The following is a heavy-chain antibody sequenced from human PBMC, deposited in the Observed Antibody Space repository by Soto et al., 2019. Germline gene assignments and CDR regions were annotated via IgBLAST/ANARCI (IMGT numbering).Heavy chain of an antibody. V-gene: IGHV1-18*04. Sequence: PGESLKISCKGSGYSFTSYWIGWVRQVPGQGLEWMGWISAYNGNTNYAQKLQGRVTMTTDTSTSTAYMELRSLRSDDTAVYYCARMSGSGYDYLWGQGTLVTVSS. CDR1: GYSFTSYW. D-gene: IGHD5-12*01. CDR3: ARMSGSGYDYL. J-gene: IGHJ5*02. CDR2: ISAYNGNT.